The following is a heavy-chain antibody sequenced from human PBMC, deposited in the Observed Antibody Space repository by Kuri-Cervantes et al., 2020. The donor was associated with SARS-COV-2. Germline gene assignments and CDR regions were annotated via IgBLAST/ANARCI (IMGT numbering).Heavy chain of an antibody. CDR3: ARGTKAARQILSWDY. CDR2: INWNGGST. D-gene: IGHD6-6*01. CDR1: GFTFDDYG. Sequence: GESLKISCAASGFTFDDYGMSWVRQAPGKGLEWVSGINWNGGSTGYADSAKGRFTISRDNAKNSLYLQMNSLRAEDAAVYYCARGTKAARQILSWDYWGQGTLVTVSS. J-gene: IGHJ4*02. V-gene: IGHV3-20*04.